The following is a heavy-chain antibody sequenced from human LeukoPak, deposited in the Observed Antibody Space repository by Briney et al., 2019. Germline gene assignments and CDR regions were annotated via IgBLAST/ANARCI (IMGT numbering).Heavy chain of an antibody. J-gene: IGHJ4*02. D-gene: IGHD1-26*01. CDR1: GGSISSYY. CDR2: IYYSGST. V-gene: IGHV4-59*01. Sequence: PSETLSLTCTVSGGSISSYYWSWIRQPPGKGLEWIGYIYYSGSTNYNPSLKSRVTISVDTSKNQFSLKLSSVTAADTAVYYCAREVGYSGSYYNDYWGQGTLVTVSS. CDR3: AREVGYSGSYYNDY.